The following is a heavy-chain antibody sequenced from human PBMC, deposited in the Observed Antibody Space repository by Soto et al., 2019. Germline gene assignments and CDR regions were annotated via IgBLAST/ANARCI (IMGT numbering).Heavy chain of an antibody. J-gene: IGHJ4*02. V-gene: IGHV3-23*01. D-gene: IGHD5-12*01. CDR2: VSSGGGGT. Sequence: GGSLRLSCEASGFTFSNHAMSWVRLAPGKGLQWVAGVSSGGGGTYYTDSVKGRFTISRDNSKNTLYLQMNRLRAEDTAVYYCAKDSATTRSYFDYWGQGTLVTVSS. CDR1: GFTFSNHA. CDR3: AKDSATTRSYFDY.